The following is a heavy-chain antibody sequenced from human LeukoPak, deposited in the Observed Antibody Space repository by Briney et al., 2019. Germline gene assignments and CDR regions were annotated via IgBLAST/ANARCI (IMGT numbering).Heavy chain of an antibody. D-gene: IGHD3-10*01. CDR2: IFYSGST. CDR1: GGSISSYY. V-gene: IGHV4-39*07. CDR3: AKSNGYGLVDI. Sequence: PSETLSLTCTVSGGSISSYYWGWVRQPPGKGLEWIGNIFYSGSTYYSPSLKSRVTISLHTSRNQFSLKLNSVTAADTAVYYCAKSNGYGLVDIWGQGTMVTVSS. J-gene: IGHJ3*02.